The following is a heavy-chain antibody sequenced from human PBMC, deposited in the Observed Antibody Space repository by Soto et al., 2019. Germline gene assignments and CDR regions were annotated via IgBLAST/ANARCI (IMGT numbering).Heavy chain of an antibody. D-gene: IGHD6-19*01. Sequence: VASVKVSCKASGYTFTGYYMHWVRQAPGQGLEWMGWINPNSGGTNYARKFQGRVTMTRDTSISTAYMELSRLRSDDTAVYYCARESPKGYSSGWYGGRGHFDYWGQGTLVTVSS. CDR2: INPNSGGT. V-gene: IGHV1-2*02. J-gene: IGHJ4*02. CDR1: GYTFTGYY. CDR3: ARESPKGYSSGWYGGRGHFDY.